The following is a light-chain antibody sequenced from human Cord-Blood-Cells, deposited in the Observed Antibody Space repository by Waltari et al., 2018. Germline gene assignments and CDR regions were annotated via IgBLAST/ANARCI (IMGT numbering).Light chain of an antibody. Sequence: QSALTQPASVSGSPGQSITISCTGTRSDVGGYNYFSWYQQHPGKAPKLMIYDVSNRPSGVSNRFSGSKSGNTASLTISGLQAEDEADYYCSSYTSSSTPLFGGGTKLTVL. CDR2: DVS. J-gene: IGLJ3*02. CDR1: RSDVGGYNY. V-gene: IGLV2-14*01. CDR3: SSYTSSSTPL.